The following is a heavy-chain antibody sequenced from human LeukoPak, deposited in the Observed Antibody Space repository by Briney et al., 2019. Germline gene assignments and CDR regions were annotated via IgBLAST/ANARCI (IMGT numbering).Heavy chain of an antibody. CDR1: GHSISNGYY. CDR2: ISHRGST. Sequence: SEALSLTCTVSGHSISNGYYWGWIRQPPGKGLEWVGSISHRGSTYYNPSLRSRITISLDRSKQKFSLKLTSVTAADTAVYCCAKSNGYGLIDIWGQGTMVTVSS. D-gene: IGHD3-22*01. J-gene: IGHJ3*02. CDR3: AKSNGYGLIDI. V-gene: IGHV4-38-2*02.